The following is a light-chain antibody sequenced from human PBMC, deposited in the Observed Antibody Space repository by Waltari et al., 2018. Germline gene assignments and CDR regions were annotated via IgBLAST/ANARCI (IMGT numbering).Light chain of an antibody. CDR3: SSYTSSSTRV. V-gene: IGLV2-14*03. CDR1: SSDVGGHNY. CDR2: DVS. J-gene: IGLJ1*01. Sequence: QSTLTQPASVSGSPGQSSTISCTGTSSDVGGHNYVSWYQQHPGKAPKLVIYDVSSRPSGVSNRFSGSKSGNTASLTIYGLQAEDEADYYCSSYTSSSTRVFGTGTRVTVL.